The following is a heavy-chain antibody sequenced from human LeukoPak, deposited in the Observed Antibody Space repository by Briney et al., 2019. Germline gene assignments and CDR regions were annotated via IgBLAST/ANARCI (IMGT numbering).Heavy chain of an antibody. CDR3: ARGGRSSSSWYVIY. Sequence: GGSLRLSCAASGFTFSSYAMHWVRQAPGKGLEYVSAISSNGGSIYYANSVKGRFTISRDNSKNTLYLQMGSLRAEDMAVYYCARGGRSSSSWYVIYWGQGTLVTVSS. D-gene: IGHD6-13*01. V-gene: IGHV3-64*01. CDR1: GFTFSSYA. J-gene: IGHJ4*02. CDR2: ISSNGGSI.